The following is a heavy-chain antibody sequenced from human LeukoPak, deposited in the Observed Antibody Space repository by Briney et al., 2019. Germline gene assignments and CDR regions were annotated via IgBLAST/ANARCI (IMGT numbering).Heavy chain of an antibody. Sequence: AASVKVSCKASGGTFSSYAISWVRQAPGQGLEWMGRIIPIFGIANYAQKFQGRVTITADKSTSTAYMELSSLRSEDTAVYYCAREEALVVVAATSWKLNWFDPWGQGTLVTVSS. CDR2: IIPIFGIA. J-gene: IGHJ5*02. CDR3: AREEALVVVAATSWKLNWFDP. CDR1: GGTFSSYA. V-gene: IGHV1-69*04. D-gene: IGHD2-15*01.